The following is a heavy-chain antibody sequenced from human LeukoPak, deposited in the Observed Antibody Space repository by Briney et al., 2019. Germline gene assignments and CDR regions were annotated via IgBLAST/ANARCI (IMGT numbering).Heavy chain of an antibody. V-gene: IGHV1-2*02. Sequence: ASVKVSCKASGYTFTGYYMHWVRQAPGQGLEWMGWINPNSGGTNYAQKFQGRVTMTRDTSISTAYMELSRLRSDDTAVYHCARGGYDSSGYPLVFDYWGQGTLVTVSS. CDR2: INPNSGGT. CDR3: ARGGYDSSGYPLVFDY. CDR1: GYTFTGYY. J-gene: IGHJ4*02. D-gene: IGHD3-22*01.